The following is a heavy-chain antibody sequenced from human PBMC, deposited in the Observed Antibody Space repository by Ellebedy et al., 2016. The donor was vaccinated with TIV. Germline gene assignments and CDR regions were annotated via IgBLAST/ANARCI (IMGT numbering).Heavy chain of an antibody. Sequence: SVKVSCXASGGTFSSYAISWVRQAPGQGLEWMGGIIPIFGTANYAQKFQGRVTITADESTSTAYMELSSLRSEDTAVYYCATLWFGELWWFNPWGQGTLVTVSS. D-gene: IGHD3-10*01. CDR2: IIPIFGTA. CDR3: ATLWFGELWWFNP. CDR1: GGTFSSYA. J-gene: IGHJ5*02. V-gene: IGHV1-69*13.